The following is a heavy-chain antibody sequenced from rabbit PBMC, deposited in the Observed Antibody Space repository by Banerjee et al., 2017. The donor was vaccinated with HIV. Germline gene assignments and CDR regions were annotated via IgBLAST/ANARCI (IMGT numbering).Heavy chain of an antibody. D-gene: IGHD4-1*01. Sequence: QSLEESGGGLVKPGGTLTLSCKASGFDFSSNAMTWVRQAPGKGLEWIACINTSSGNTVYASWAKGRFTISKTSSTTVTLQMTSLTAADTATYFCARDVTWGDWALWGQGTLVTVS. CDR3: ARDVTWGDWAL. J-gene: IGHJ3*01. CDR1: GFDFSSNA. V-gene: IGHV1S40*01. CDR2: INTSSGNT.